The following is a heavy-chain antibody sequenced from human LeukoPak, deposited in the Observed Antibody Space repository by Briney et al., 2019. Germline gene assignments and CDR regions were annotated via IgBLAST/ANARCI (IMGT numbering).Heavy chain of an antibody. Sequence: GGSLRLSCAASGFTFSSYWMNWVRQAPGEGLEWVAHIKLDGSDKYYVDSVKGRFTISRDNAKNSLVLQMNSLRAEDTAVYYCARYGREWEIDYWGQGTLVTVSS. CDR1: GFTFSSYW. D-gene: IGHD1-26*01. J-gene: IGHJ4*02. V-gene: IGHV3-7*01. CDR2: IKLDGSDK. CDR3: ARYGREWEIDY.